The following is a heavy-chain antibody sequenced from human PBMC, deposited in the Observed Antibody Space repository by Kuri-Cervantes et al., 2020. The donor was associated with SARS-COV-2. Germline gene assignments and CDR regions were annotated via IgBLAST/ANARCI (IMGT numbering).Heavy chain of an antibody. CDR1: GGSISSGSYY. CDR2: IYTSGST. J-gene: IGHJ5*02. V-gene: IGHV4-61*02. D-gene: IGHD2-2*01. Sequence: SETLSLTCTVSGGSISSGSYYWSWIRQPAGKGPEWIGRIYTSGSTNYNPSLKSRVTISVDTSKNQFPLKLSSVTAADTAVYYCARAAGPAARTSWFDPWGQGTLVTVSS. CDR3: ARAAGPAARTSWFDP.